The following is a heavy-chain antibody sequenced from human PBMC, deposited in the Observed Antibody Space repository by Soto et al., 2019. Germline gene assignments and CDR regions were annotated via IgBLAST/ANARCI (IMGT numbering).Heavy chain of an antibody. D-gene: IGHD3-10*01. J-gene: IGHJ6*02. V-gene: IGHV3-15*01. CDR2: VKGNTESGTT. CDR3: RSSRQMSSTYGLDI. Sequence: WITGSLQAPGRGLEWVGHVKGNTESGTTDYDAAVEGRFTISRDDSKNMVYLQMKSLRTEDKAVFYSRSSRQMSSTYGLDICGQGLTVTV. CDR1: W.